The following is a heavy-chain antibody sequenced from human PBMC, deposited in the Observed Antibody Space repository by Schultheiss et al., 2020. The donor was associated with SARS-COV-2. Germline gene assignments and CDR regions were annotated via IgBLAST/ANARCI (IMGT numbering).Heavy chain of an antibody. D-gene: IGHD6-13*01. CDR3: ARVSRDSSSWASKGAFDI. V-gene: IGHV3-73*01. J-gene: IGHJ3*02. CDR2: IRSKANSYAT. Sequence: GGSLRLSCAASGFTFSGSAMHWVRQASGKGLEWVGRIRSKANSYATAYAASVKGRFTISRDNSKNTLYLQMNSLRAEDTAVYYCARVSRDSSSWASKGAFDIWGQGTMVTVSS. CDR1: GFTFSGSA.